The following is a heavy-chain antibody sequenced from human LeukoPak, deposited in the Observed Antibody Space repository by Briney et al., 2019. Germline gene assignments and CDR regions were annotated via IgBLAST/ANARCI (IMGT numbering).Heavy chain of an antibody. Sequence: PGGSLRLSCAASGFTVSSNYMSWVRQAPGKGLEWVSVICSGGSTFYADSVKGRFTISRDNSKNTLYLQMNSLRAEDTAVYYCATENSFYNILTGYYIGAFDIWGQGTMVTVSS. V-gene: IGHV3-66*01. CDR2: ICSGGST. D-gene: IGHD3-9*01. CDR1: GFTVSSNY. J-gene: IGHJ3*02. CDR3: ATENSFYNILTGYYIGAFDI.